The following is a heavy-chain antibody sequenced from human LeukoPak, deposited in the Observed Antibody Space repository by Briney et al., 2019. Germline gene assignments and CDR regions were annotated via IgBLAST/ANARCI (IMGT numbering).Heavy chain of an antibody. V-gene: IGHV3-74*01. D-gene: IGHD6-13*01. CDR2: INSDGSST. Sequence: GGSLRLSCAASGFTFSSYWMHWVRQAPGKGLVWVSRINSDGSSTSYADSVKGRFTISRDNAKNTLYLQMNSLRAEDTAVYYCAREGAGGSSWSKKNWFDPWGQGTLVTVSS. J-gene: IGHJ5*02. CDR3: AREGAGGSSWSKKNWFDP. CDR1: GFTFSSYW.